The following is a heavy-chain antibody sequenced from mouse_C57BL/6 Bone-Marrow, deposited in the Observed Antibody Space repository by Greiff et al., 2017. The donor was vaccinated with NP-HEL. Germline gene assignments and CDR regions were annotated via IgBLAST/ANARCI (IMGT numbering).Heavy chain of an antibody. D-gene: IGHD6-1*01. J-gene: IGHJ3*01. V-gene: IGHV1-81*01. CDR2: IYPRSGNT. Sequence: QVQLQQSGAELARPGASVKLSCKASSYTFTSYGISWVKQRTGQGLEWIGEIYPRSGNTYYNEKFKGKATLTADKSSSTAYMELRSLTSEDSAVYFCAREPSRESPYAYWGQGTLVTVSA. CDR3: AREPSRESPYAY. CDR1: SYTFTSYG.